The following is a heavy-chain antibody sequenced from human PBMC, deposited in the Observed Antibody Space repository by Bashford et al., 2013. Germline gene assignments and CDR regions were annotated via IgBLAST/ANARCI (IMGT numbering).Heavy chain of an antibody. CDR1: GFTFSSYA. CDR3: AKDRIAVVVMGAWGY. Sequence: GGPVRLSCAASGFTFSSYAMSWVRQAPGKGLEWVSGISGSGDSTYYADSVKGRFTISRDNSKNTLYLQMSSLRAEDTAVYYCAKDRIAVVVMGAWGYWGQGTLVTVSS. J-gene: IGHJ4*02. D-gene: IGHD2-21*01. CDR2: ISGSGDST. V-gene: IGHV3-23*01.